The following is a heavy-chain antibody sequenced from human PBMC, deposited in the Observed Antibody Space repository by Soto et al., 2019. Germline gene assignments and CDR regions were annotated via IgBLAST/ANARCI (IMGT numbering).Heavy chain of an antibody. CDR3: VRKYLGAFDI. CDR1: GYTFSNYG. Sequence: QVQLVQSGAEVKKPGASVKVSCKASGYTFSNYGLSWVRQAPGQGLEWMGWISAYNGNTIYAQKFQGRVTMTTDTSTSTAYMDLRSLKSDDTAVFYCVRKYLGAFDIWGQGTLVTVS. CDR2: ISAYNGNT. V-gene: IGHV1-18*01. J-gene: IGHJ3*02. D-gene: IGHD2-2*01.